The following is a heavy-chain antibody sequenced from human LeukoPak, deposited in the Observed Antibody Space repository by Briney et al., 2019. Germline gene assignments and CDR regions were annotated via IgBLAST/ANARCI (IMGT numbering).Heavy chain of an antibody. D-gene: IGHD5-24*01. V-gene: IGHV3-23*01. CDR3: ASWRETRYFDY. J-gene: IGHJ4*02. CDR2: ISGSGGST. Sequence: GGSLRLSCAASGFTFSSYAMSWVRQAPGKGLEWVSAISGSGGSTYYAHSVKGRFTIYRDNSKNTLYLQMNSLRAEDTAVYYCASWRETRYFDYWGQGTLVTVSS. CDR1: GFTFSSYA.